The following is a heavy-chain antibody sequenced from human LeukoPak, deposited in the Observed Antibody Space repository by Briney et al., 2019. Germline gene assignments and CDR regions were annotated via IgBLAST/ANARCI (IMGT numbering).Heavy chain of an antibody. J-gene: IGHJ4*02. CDR2: INHSGST. V-gene: IGHV4-34*01. D-gene: IGHD3-10*01. CDR1: GGSFSGYY. CDR3: ARGMITMVRGVITNGPVLYYFDY. Sequence: SETLSLTCAVYGGSFSGYYWSWIRQPPGKGLEWIGEINHSGSTNYNPSLKSRVTISVDTSKNQFSLKLSSVTAADTAVYYCARGMITMVRGVITNGPVLYYFDYWGQGTLVAVSS.